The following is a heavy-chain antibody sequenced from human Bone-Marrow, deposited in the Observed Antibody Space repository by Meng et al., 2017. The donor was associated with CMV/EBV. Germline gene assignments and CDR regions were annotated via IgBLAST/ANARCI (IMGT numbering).Heavy chain of an antibody. CDR1: GFTFSSYG. V-gene: IGHV3-30*02. D-gene: IGHD3-22*01. J-gene: IGHJ4*02. Sequence: GESLKISCAASGFTFSSYGMHWVRQAPGKGLEGVAFRRYDGSNKYYADSVKGRFTISRDNSKNTLYLQMNSLRAEDTAVYYCARNRNDNNKRGEGFDFWGQGTLVTVSS. CDR3: ARNRNDNNKRGEGFDF. CDR2: RRYDGSNK.